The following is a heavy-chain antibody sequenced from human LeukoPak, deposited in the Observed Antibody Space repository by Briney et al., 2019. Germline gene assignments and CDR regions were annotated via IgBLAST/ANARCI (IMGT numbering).Heavy chain of an antibody. CDR1: GFIFNNYA. J-gene: IGHJ4*02. CDR2: ISYDGSNK. D-gene: IGHD1-26*01. V-gene: IGHV3-30*04. CDR3: ATTGSGSYYDY. Sequence: GGALRLSCAASGFIFNNYAMNWVRQAPGKGLEWVAVISYDGSNKYYAGSVRGRFTISRDNAKNTLFLQMNSLRAEDTTVYYCATTGSGSYYDYWGQGTLVTVSS.